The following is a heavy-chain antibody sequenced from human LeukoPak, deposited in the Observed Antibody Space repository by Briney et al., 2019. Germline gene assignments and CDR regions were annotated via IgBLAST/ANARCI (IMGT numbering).Heavy chain of an antibody. V-gene: IGHV1-69*06. D-gene: IGHD4-23*01. J-gene: IGHJ4*02. CDR1: GGTFSIYA. Sequence: SVTVSFKASGGTFSIYAISWVRQAPGQGLEWMGRIIPIFGTANYAQKFQGRVTITADKSTSTAYMELSSLRSEDTAVYYCARNLGYGGNPYFDYWGQGTLVTVSS. CDR2: IIPIFGTA. CDR3: ARNLGYGGNPYFDY.